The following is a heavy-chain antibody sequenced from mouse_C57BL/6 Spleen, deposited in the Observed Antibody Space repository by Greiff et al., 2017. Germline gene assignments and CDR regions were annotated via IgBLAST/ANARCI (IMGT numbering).Heavy chain of an antibody. D-gene: IGHD1-1*01. CDR1: GFTFSSYA. CDR2: ISSGGDYI. Sequence: EVKVEESGEGLVKPGGSLTLSCAASGFTFSSYAMSWVRQTPEKRLEWVAYISSGGDYIYYADTVKGRFTISRDNARNTLYLQMSSLKSEDTAMYYCTRESDYYGSSFDYWGQGTTLTVSS. J-gene: IGHJ2*01. V-gene: IGHV5-9-1*02. CDR3: TRESDYYGSSFDY.